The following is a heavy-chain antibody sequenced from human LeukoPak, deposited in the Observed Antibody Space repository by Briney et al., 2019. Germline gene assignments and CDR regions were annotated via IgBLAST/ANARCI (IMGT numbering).Heavy chain of an antibody. CDR1: GFTVSSNY. CDR2: IYSGGST. D-gene: IGHD3-16*01. Sequence: PGGSLRLSCAASGFTVSSNYMSWVRQAPGKGLEWVSVIYSGGSTYYADSVKGRFTISRDNSKNTLYLQMNSLRAEDTAVYYCARDLGRDYFDYWGQGTLVTVSS. J-gene: IGHJ4*02. CDR3: ARDLGRDYFDY. V-gene: IGHV3-53*01.